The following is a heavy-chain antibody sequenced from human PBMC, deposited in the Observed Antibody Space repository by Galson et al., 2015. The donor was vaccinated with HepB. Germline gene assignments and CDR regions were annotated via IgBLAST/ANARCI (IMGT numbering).Heavy chain of an antibody. CDR2: INPNSGGT. Sequence: SVKVSCKASGYTFTGYYMHWVRQAPGQGLEWMGWINPNSGGTNYAQKFQGRVTMTRDTSISTAYMELSRLRSDDTAVYYCARGNWNDEYYFDYWGQGTLVTVSS. CDR3: ARGNWNDEYYFDY. D-gene: IGHD1-1*01. J-gene: IGHJ4*02. CDR1: GYTFTGYY. V-gene: IGHV1-2*02.